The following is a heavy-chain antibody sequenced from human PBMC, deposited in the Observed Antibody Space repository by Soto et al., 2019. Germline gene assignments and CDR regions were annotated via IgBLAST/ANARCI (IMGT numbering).Heavy chain of an antibody. D-gene: IGHD6-19*01. V-gene: IGHV3-48*01. CDR2: ISTGGTTI. Sequence: EVQLVESGGGLVQPGGSLRLSCAASAFTFDSYSMNWVRQAPGKGLEWVSYISTGGTTIYYADSVKGRFTISRDNAKNSLYLQMNSLRAEDTAVYHCARTAVAGISGCFDPWGQGTLATVSS. J-gene: IGHJ5*02. CDR3: ARTAVAGISGCFDP. CDR1: AFTFDSYS.